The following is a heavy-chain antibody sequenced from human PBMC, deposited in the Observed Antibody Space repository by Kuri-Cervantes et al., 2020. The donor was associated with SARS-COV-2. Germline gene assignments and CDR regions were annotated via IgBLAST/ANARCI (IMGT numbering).Heavy chain of an antibody. V-gene: IGHV3-21*01. D-gene: IGHD4-23*01. CDR2: ISSSSSYI. CDR1: GFTVSSYS. CDR3: ARPRWYYYGMDV. J-gene: IGHJ6*02. Sequence: GESLKISCAASGFTVSSYSMNWVRQAPGKGLEWVSSISSSSSYIYYADSVKGRFTISRDNAKNSLYLQMNSLRAEDTAVYYCARPRWYYYGMDVWGQGTTVTVSS.